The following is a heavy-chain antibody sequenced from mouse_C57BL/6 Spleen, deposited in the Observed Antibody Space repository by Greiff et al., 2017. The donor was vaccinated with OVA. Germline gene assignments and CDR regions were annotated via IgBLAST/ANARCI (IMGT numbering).Heavy chain of an antibody. J-gene: IGHJ2*01. V-gene: IGHV1-19*01. Sequence: EVQLQQSGPVLVKPGASVKMSCKASGYTFPDYYMNWVKQSHGKSLEWIGVINTYNGGTSYNQKFKGKATLTVDKYSSTAYMELNSLTSEDSAVYYCAREDYYGSSPYYFDYWGQGTTLTVSS. CDR2: INTYNGGT. D-gene: IGHD1-1*01. CDR1: GYTFPDYY. CDR3: AREDYYGSSPYYFDY.